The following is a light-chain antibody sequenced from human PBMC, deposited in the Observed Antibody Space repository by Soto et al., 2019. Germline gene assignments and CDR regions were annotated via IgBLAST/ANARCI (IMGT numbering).Light chain of an antibody. CDR2: DVS. V-gene: IGLV2-11*01. CDR3: FSYAGSYTLV. J-gene: IGLJ2*01. CDR1: SSNVGDYNY. Sequence: QSALTQPRSVSGSPGQSVTISCTGTSSNVGDYNYVSWYQQHPGEPPKLMIYDVSKRPSGVPDRFSGSKSGNTASLTISGLQAEDEADYYCFSYAGSYTLVFGGGTKLTVL.